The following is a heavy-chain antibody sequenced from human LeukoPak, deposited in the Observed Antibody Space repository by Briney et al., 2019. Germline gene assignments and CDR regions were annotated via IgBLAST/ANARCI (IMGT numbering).Heavy chain of an antibody. V-gene: IGHV3-74*01. CDR2: INSDGSST. Sequence: GGSLRLSCAASGFTFSSYWMHWVRQAPGKGLVWVSRINSDGSSTSYADSVKGRFTISRDNAKNSLYLQMNSLRSEDTAVYYCARSGIAAAGTAYWGQGTLVTASS. D-gene: IGHD6-13*01. J-gene: IGHJ4*02. CDR3: ARSGIAAAGTAY. CDR1: GFTFSSYW.